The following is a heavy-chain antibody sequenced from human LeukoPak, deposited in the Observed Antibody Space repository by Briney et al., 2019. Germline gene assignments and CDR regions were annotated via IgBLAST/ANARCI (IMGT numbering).Heavy chain of an antibody. V-gene: IGHV3-30-3*01. CDR2: ISYDGSNK. J-gene: IGHJ4*02. D-gene: IGHD7-27*01. CDR1: GFTFSSYA. CDR3: ARGVTGEYYFDY. Sequence: GRSLRLSCAASGFTFSSYAMHWVRQAPGKGLEWVAVISYDGSNKYYADSVKGRFTISRDNSKNTLYLQMNSLRAEDTAVYYCARGVTGEYYFDYWGQGTLVTVSS.